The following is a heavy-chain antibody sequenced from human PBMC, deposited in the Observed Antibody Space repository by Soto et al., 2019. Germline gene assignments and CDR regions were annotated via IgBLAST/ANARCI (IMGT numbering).Heavy chain of an antibody. V-gene: IGHV6-1*01. J-gene: IGHJ5*02. Sequence: SHTRSLTCAISGYSVSSNSAAWKLIRQSPSRGLEWLGRTYYRSKWYNDYAVSVKSRITINPDTSKNQFSLQLNSVTPEDTAVYYCARRPSVYSRDNWFDPWGQGTLVTVSS. D-gene: IGHD6-13*01. CDR3: ARRPSVYSRDNWFDP. CDR2: TYYRSKWYN. CDR1: GYSVSSNSAA.